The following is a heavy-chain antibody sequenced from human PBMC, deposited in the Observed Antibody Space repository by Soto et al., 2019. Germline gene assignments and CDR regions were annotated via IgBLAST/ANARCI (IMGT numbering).Heavy chain of an antibody. V-gene: IGHV3-53*01. Sequence: GGSLRLSCAASGFTVSSNYMSWVRQAPGKGLEWVSVIYSGGSTYYADSVKGRFTISRDNSKNTLYLQMNSLRAEDTAVYYCARDLVGALDDFDIWGQGTMVTVSS. CDR1: GFTVSSNY. J-gene: IGHJ3*02. D-gene: IGHD1-26*01. CDR2: IYSGGST. CDR3: ARDLVGALDDFDI.